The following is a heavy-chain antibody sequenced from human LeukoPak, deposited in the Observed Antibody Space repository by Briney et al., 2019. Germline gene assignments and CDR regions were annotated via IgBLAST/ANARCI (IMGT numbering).Heavy chain of an antibody. Sequence: SVKVSFKASGGTFSSYAISWVRQAPGQGREWMGGIIPIFGTANYAQKFQGRVTITADESTSTAYMELSSLRSEDTAVYYCARVPPRWEGFIAVAGTGWFDPWGQGTLVTVSS. J-gene: IGHJ5*02. CDR2: IIPIFGTA. V-gene: IGHV1-69*13. D-gene: IGHD6-19*01. CDR3: ARVPPRWEGFIAVAGTGWFDP. CDR1: GGTFSSYA.